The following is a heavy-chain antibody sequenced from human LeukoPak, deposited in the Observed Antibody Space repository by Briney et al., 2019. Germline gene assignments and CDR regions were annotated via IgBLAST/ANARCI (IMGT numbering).Heavy chain of an antibody. V-gene: IGHV3-21*01. D-gene: IGHD5-18*01. CDR2: ISSLSSYI. CDR1: GFTFSSYS. CDR3: ARGGPRDGYDY. J-gene: IGHJ4*02. Sequence: NSGGSLRLSCAASGFTFSSYSMNWVRQAPGKGLEWVSSISSLSSYIYYADSLKGRFTISRDNAKNSLYLQMNSLRAEDTAVYYCARGGPRDGYDYWGQGTLVTVSS.